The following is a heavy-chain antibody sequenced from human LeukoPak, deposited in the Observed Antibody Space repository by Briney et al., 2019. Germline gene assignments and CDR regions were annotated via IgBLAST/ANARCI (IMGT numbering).Heavy chain of an antibody. Sequence: NSSETLSLTCTVSGGSISSGGYYWSWIRQHPGKGLEWIGYIYYSGNTNYNPSLKSRVAISVDTSKNQFSLKLSSVTAADTAVYYCARDRTIYYYDSSAPDAFDIWGQGTMVTVSS. D-gene: IGHD3-22*01. J-gene: IGHJ3*02. CDR3: ARDRTIYYYDSSAPDAFDI. CDR1: GGSISSGGYY. CDR2: IYYSGNT. V-gene: IGHV4-61*08.